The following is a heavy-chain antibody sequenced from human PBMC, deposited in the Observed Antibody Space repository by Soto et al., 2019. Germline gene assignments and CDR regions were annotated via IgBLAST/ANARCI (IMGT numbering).Heavy chain of an antibody. CDR1: GYTFANYH. J-gene: IGHJ4*02. Sequence: QVQLVQSGTEVKKPGASVKVSCQDSGYTFANYHISWVRQATGQGLEWMGWISIYNGKTNYEQKFQDRVTMTTASSTTTAALDLRSLGTDDTAVYYCARTVACRRRGDLDYWGQGTLVTVSP. V-gene: IGHV1-18*01. D-gene: IGHD3-10*01. CDR2: ISIYNGKT. CDR3: ARTVACRRRGDLDY.